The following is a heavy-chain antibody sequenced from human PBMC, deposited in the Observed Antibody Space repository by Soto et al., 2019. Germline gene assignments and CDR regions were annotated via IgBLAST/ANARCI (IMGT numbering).Heavy chain of an antibody. CDR1: GFTVSSNY. CDR3: ARATLDYGDYPRGGMDV. CDR2: IYSGGST. Sequence: GSLRLSCAASGFTVSSNYMSWVRQAPGKGLEWVSVIYSGGSTYYADSVKGRFTISRDNSKNTLYLQMSSLRAEDTAVYYCARATLDYGDYPRGGMDVWGQGTTVTVSS. J-gene: IGHJ6*02. D-gene: IGHD4-17*01. V-gene: IGHV3-53*01.